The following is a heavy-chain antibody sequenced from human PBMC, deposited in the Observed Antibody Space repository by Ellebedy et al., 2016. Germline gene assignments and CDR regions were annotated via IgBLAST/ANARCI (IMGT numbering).Heavy chain of an antibody. D-gene: IGHD1-26*01. Sequence: SETLSLXXAVYGGSFSGYYWSWIRQPPGKGLEWIGEINHSGSTNYNPSLKSRVTISVDTSKNQFSLKLSSVTAADTAVYYCARGLRSYYGNYWGQGTLVTVSS. V-gene: IGHV4-34*01. J-gene: IGHJ4*02. CDR3: ARGLRSYYGNY. CDR1: GGSFSGYY. CDR2: INHSGST.